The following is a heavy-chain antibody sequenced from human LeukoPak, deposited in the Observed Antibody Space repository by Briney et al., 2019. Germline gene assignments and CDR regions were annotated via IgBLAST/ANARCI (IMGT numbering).Heavy chain of an antibody. CDR3: VRFYSYVIDY. CDR2: ISDSGKTI. J-gene: IGHJ4*02. CDR1: GFNFIDSY. Sequence: GGSLRLSCAASGFNFIDSYMSWVRQAPGKGLEWISYISDSGKTIYYADSVKGRFTISRGNAKNSLFLQMNSLRAEDTSIYYCVRFYSYVIDYWGQGALVTVSS. D-gene: IGHD5-18*01. V-gene: IGHV3-11*04.